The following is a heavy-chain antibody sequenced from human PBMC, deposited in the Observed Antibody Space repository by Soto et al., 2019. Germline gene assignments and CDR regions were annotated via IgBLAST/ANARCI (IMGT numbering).Heavy chain of an antibody. V-gene: IGHV4-31*03. CDR1: GGSISSGGYY. D-gene: IGHD2-15*01. J-gene: IGHJ3*02. Sequence: PSETLCLTCTVSGGSISSGGYYWRWNHPHPGKGLEWIGYIYYSGSTYYNPSLKSRVTISVGTSKNQLSLKLSSVTAADTAVYYCARARDIEVVVAAPETTDALDIWVNGTMDTGSS. CDR3: ARARDIEVVVAAPETTDALDI. CDR2: IYYSGST.